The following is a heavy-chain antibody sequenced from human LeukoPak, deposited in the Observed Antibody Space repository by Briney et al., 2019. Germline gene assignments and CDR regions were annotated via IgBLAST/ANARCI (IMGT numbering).Heavy chain of an antibody. CDR3: ASITSRRPTAFKWVDT. CDR2: MNPNSGNT. Sequence: ASVKVSCKASGYTFTSYDINWVRQATGQGLEWMGWMNPNSGNTGYAQKFQGRVTMTRYTSISTAYMELSSLRSEDTAVYYCASITSRRPTAFKWVDTWGQGTLCPVSS. D-gene: IGHD2-2*01. J-gene: IGHJ5*02. V-gene: IGHV1-8*01. CDR1: GYTFTSYD.